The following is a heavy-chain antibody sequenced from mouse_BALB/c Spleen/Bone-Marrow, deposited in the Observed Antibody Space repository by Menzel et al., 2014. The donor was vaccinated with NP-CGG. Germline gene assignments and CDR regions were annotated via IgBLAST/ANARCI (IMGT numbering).Heavy chain of an antibody. J-gene: IGHJ2*01. D-gene: IGHD1-2*01. V-gene: IGHV3-8*02. CDR1: GDSITSGY. CDR2: ISYSGGT. CDR3: ARTHYYGWFDS. Sequence: EVTLVESGPSLVKPSQTLSLTCSVTGDSITSGYWNWIRKFPGNKLEYVGFISYSGGTYYNPSLRSRISFTRDTSKNQYYLQLNSVTTEDTATYFCARTHYYGWFDSWGQGTTLTVSS.